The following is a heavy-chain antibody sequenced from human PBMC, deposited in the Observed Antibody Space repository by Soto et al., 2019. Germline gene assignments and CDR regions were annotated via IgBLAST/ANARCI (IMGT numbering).Heavy chain of an antibody. J-gene: IGHJ4*02. Sequence: EVQLLESGGDWVQPGGSLRLSCAASGFTFNNYAMNWVRQAPGKGLEWVSTISGGGDGTYYAASVKGRFTISSDNSKNRVYLQMNSLSAEDPARYYCARHLGGIHSAVDYWGQGTLVTVSS. CDR1: GFTFNNYA. D-gene: IGHD1-26*01. CDR2: ISGGGDGT. V-gene: IGHV3-23*01. CDR3: ARHLGGIHSAVDY.